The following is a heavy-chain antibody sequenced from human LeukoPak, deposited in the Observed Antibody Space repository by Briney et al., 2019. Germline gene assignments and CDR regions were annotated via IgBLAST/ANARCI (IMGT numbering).Heavy chain of an antibody. CDR1: GLTFSSYS. V-gene: IGHV3-23*01. CDR2: ISSGGGGT. D-gene: IGHD6-13*01. CDR3: AKPRPSYSSSWYDH. J-gene: IGHJ5*02. Sequence: PGGSLRLSCAASGLTFSSYSMNWVRQAPGKGLEWISYISSGGGGTYYADSVKGRFTISRDNSKNTLYLQMNSLRAEDTAVYYCAKPRPSYSSSWYDHWGQGTLVTVSS.